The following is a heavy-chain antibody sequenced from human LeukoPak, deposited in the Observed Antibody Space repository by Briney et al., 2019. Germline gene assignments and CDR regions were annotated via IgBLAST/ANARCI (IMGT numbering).Heavy chain of an antibody. CDR1: GGSFSGYY. Sequence: PSETLSLTCAVYGGSFSGYYWSRIRQPPGKGLEWIGEINHSGSTNYNPSLKSRVTISVDTSKNQFSLKLSSVTAADTAVYYCAKPPYYDFWSGSWMDVWGKGTAVTVSS. J-gene: IGHJ6*04. V-gene: IGHV4-34*01. D-gene: IGHD3-3*01. CDR3: AKPPYYDFWSGSWMDV. CDR2: INHSGST.